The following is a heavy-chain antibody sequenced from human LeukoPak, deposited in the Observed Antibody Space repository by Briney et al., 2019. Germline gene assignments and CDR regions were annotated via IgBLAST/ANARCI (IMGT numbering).Heavy chain of an antibody. Sequence: PGGSLRLSCAASGFTFSSYAMHWVRQAPGKGLEWVAFIRYDGSNKYYADSVKGRFTISRDNSKNTLYLQMNSLRAEDTAVYYCAKDGYGSGYSYYMDVWGKGTTVTISS. J-gene: IGHJ6*03. CDR2: IRYDGSNK. CDR3: AKDGYGSGYSYYMDV. D-gene: IGHD3-10*01. CDR1: GFTFSSYA. V-gene: IGHV3-30*02.